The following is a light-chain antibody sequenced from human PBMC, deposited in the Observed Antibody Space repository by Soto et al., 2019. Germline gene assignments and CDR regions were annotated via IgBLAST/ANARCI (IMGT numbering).Light chain of an antibody. CDR1: QSISTY. J-gene: IGKJ5*01. V-gene: IGKV1-39*01. CDR3: QQSYRTPIT. CDR2: AAS. Sequence: DIQLTQSPSTLSASVGDRVAITCLASQSISTYLNWYQQKPGKAPKVLIYAASNLQSGVPSRFSGSGSGTDFTLTSSSLQPEDVATYFCQQSYRTPITFGQGTRLEIK.